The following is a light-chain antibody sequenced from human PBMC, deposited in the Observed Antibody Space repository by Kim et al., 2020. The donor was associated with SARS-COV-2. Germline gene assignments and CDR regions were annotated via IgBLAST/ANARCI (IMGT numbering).Light chain of an antibody. CDR1: STNIGSNT. J-gene: IGLJ3*02. V-gene: IGLV1-44*01. Sequence: QGVTVSYSGSSTNIGSNTVNWYQQVPGTAPKLLIYSSNQRPSGVPDRFAGSKSGTSASLAISGLQSEDEADYYCAAWDDSLNEWVFGGGTQLTVL. CDR2: SSN. CDR3: AAWDDSLNEWV.